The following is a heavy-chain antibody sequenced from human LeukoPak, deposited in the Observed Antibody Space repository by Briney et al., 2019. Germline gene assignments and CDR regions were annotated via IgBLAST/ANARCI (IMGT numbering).Heavy chain of an antibody. CDR2: IYYSGST. CDR3: ARDMIQLWYFDY. Sequence: SETLSLTCTVSGGSISSYYWSWIRQPPGKGLEWIGSIYYSGSTYYNPSLKSRVTISVDTSKNQFSLKLSSVTAADTAVYYCARDMIQLWYFDYWGQGTTVTVSS. V-gene: IGHV4-59*12. CDR1: GGSISSYY. D-gene: IGHD5-18*01. J-gene: IGHJ4*03.